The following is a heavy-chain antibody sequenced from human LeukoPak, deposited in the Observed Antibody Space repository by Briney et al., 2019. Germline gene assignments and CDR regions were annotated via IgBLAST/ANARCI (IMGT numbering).Heavy chain of an antibody. CDR3: ARDPISGSGSPLDY. J-gene: IGHJ4*02. CDR2: IKQDGSEK. V-gene: IGHV3-7*01. D-gene: IGHD3-10*01. CDR1: GFTFSSYW. Sequence: GGSLRLSCAASGFTFSSYWMSWVRQAPGKGLEWVANIKQDGSEKYYVDSVKGRFTISRDNAKNSLYLQMNSLRAEDTAVYYCARDPISGSGSPLDYWGQGTLVTVSS.